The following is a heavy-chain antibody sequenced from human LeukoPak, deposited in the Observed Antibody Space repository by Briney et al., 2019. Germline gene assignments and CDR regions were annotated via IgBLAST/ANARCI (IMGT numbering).Heavy chain of an antibody. Sequence: GGSLRLSCAASGFTFSTYGMHWVRQTPGKGLDWVAVISYDGSNDYYADSVKGRFTISRDNSKNALYLQMNSLRVEDTAVYYCAKDRRPHTVSTQNGAFDYWGQGTLVTVSS. D-gene: IGHD2-2*01. J-gene: IGHJ4*02. V-gene: IGHV3-30*18. CDR1: GFTFSTYG. CDR3: AKDRRPHTVSTQNGAFDY. CDR2: ISYDGSND.